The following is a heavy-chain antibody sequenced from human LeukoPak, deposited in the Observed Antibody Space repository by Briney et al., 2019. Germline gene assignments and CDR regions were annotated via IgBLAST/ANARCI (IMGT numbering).Heavy chain of an antibody. V-gene: IGHV3-23*01. CDR1: GFAFSSYA. CDR2: ISGSGGST. J-gene: IGHJ6*02. CDR3: AKDWWDGDPSYGMDV. D-gene: IGHD4-17*01. Sequence: GGSLRLSCAASGFAFSSYAMSWVRQAPGKGLEWVSAISGSGGSTYYADSVKGRFTISRDNSKNTLYLQMNSLRAEDTAVYYCAKDWWDGDPSYGMDVWGQGTTVTVSS.